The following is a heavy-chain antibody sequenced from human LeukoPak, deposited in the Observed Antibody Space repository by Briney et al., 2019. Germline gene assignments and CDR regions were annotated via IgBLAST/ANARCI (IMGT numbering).Heavy chain of an antibody. CDR3: AKDGVVGAGRNYMDV. Sequence: GGSLRLSCAASGFTFSGSAMHWVRQASGKGLEWVGRIRSKANSYATAYAASVKGRFTISRDNSKNTLYLQMNSLTAEDTGVYHCAKDGVVGAGRNYMDVWGKGTMVSVSS. CDR1: GFTFSGSA. J-gene: IGHJ6*03. CDR2: IRSKANSYAT. V-gene: IGHV3-73*01. D-gene: IGHD1-26*01.